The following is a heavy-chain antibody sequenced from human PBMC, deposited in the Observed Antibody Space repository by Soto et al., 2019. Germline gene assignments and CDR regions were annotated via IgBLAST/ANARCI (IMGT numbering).Heavy chain of an antibody. Sequence: EVQLVESGGGLVQPGRSLRLSCVASGLTIDDYGMHWVRQGPGKGLEWVSSISWNSGSIGYAVSVRGRFSISRDNAKNYLYLQMNSLRAEDTAIYYCAKDIDDRYYNYGMDVWGQGTTVTVS. CDR1: GLTIDDYG. J-gene: IGHJ6*02. CDR2: ISWNSGSI. V-gene: IGHV3-9*01. CDR3: AKDIDDRYYNYGMDV.